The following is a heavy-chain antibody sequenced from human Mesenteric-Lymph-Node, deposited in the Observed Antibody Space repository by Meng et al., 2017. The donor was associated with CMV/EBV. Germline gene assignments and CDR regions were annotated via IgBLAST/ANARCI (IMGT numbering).Heavy chain of an antibody. CDR1: GYTFTSYD. Sequence: ASVKVSCKASGYTFTSYDINWVRQATGQGLEWMGWMNPNSGNTGYAQKFQGRVTMTRNTSISTAYMELSSLRSEDTAVYYCARGLGYCSSTSCYTGEYYFDYWGQGTLVTVSS. V-gene: IGHV1-8*01. D-gene: IGHD2-2*02. J-gene: IGHJ4*02. CDR3: ARGLGYCSSTSCYTGEYYFDY. CDR2: MNPNSGNT.